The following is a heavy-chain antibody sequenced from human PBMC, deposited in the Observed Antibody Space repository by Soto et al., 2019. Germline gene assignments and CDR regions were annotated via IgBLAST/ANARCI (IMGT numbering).Heavy chain of an antibody. D-gene: IGHD1-1*01. CDR1: GFTFSRYW. V-gene: IGHV3-7*01. CDR2: IKVDGSEK. J-gene: IGHJ4*02. Sequence: EVQLVESGGGLVQPGGSLRLSCAASGFTFSRYWMSWVRQAPGKGLEWVANIKVDGSEKYYVDSVKGRFTISRDNAKNSLYLQMNSLRAEDTAVYYCWNKQADYWGQGTLVTVSS. CDR3: WNKQADY.